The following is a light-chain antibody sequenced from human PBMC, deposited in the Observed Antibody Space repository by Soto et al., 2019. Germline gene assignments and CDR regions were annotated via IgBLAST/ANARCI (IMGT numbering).Light chain of an antibody. J-gene: IGKJ1*01. V-gene: IGKV3-20*01. CDR2: GAS. CDR1: QSVSTSY. CDR3: RQYCSEYPWT. Sequence: EIELTQSPGTLSLSPGDRATLSCRASQSVSTSYLAWYQKKTGQATRLLIYGASSRATGIPDRFSGSRSGTNVATTISRMEHADCVVYYCRQYCSEYPWTFGHGTKVEIK.